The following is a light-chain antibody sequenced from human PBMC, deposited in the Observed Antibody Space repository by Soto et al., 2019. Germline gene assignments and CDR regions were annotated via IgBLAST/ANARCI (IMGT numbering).Light chain of an antibody. J-gene: IGKJ5*01. CDR3: QQRYSTSPIT. CDR1: ETISTF. V-gene: IGKV1-39*01. Sequence: DIQMTPSPSSLSASVGDRVTITCRASETISTFLNWYQHKPGKAPKLLIYAASRLQSGVPSRFSGSGSGTDFTLTINGLQPEDFASYYCQQRYSTSPITFGQGTRLEI. CDR2: AAS.